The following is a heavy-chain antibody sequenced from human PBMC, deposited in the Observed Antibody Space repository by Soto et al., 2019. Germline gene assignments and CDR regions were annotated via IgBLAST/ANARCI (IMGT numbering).Heavy chain of an antibody. V-gene: IGHV4-59*08. CDR1: GGSISSYY. CDR3: ARSSLERVVIGKIYYYYYMDV. J-gene: IGHJ6*03. D-gene: IGHD3-3*01. CDR2: IYYSGST. Sequence: SETLSLTCTVSGGSISSYYWSWIRQPPGKGLEWIGYIYYSGSTNYNPSLKSRVTISVDTSKNQFSLKLSSVTAADTAVYYCARSSLERVVIGKIYYYYYMDVWGKGTTVTVSS.